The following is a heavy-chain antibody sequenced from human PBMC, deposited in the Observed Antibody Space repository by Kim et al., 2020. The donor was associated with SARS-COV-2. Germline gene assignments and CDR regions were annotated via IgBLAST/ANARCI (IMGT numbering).Heavy chain of an antibody. J-gene: IGHJ4*02. D-gene: IGHD3-10*01. V-gene: IGHV5-51*01. Sequence: PSFQGQVTMSADKSISTAYLQWSSLKASDTAMYYCARHLNYYGSGRFFDYWGQGTLVTVSS. CDR3: ARHLNYYGSGRFFDY.